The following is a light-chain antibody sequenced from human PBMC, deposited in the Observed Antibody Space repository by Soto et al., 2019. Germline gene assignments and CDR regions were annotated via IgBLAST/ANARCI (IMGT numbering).Light chain of an antibody. CDR1: QSVSSS. V-gene: IGKV3-20*01. CDR2: GAS. Sequence: EIVMTQSPATLSVSPGERATLSCRASQSVSSSLAWYQQKPGQAPRLLFYGASTRATGVPARFSGSGSGTDFTLTISRLEPEDFAVYYCQQYGSSPPVTFGGGTKVDIK. CDR3: QQYGSSPPVT. J-gene: IGKJ4*01.